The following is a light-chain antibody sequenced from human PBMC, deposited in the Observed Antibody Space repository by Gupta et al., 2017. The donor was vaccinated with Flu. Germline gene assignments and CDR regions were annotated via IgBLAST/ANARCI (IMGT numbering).Light chain of an antibody. CDR2: ENN. CDR1: SSNIGKNF. V-gene: IGLV1-51*02. J-gene: IGLJ3*02. CDR3: GTWDSSLSAWV. Sequence: QSVLTQPPSVSAAPGQKVTISCSGSSSNIGKNFVSWYQQLPGTAPTLLIYENNKRPSGIPDRFSGSESGTSATLGITGLQTGDEADYYCGTWDSSLSAWVFGGGTKLTVL.